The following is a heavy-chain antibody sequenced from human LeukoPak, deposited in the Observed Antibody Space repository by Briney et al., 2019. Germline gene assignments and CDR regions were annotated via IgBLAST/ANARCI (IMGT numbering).Heavy chain of an antibody. CDR2: INHGGGT. Sequence: KPSETLTLTCAVYGGSFSGSYWSWIRQPPGKGLEWIGEINHGGGTSYNPSLKSRVTIPVDTSKNQFSLKLSSVTAADTAVYYCARGRDYFDYWGQGTLVTVSS. V-gene: IGHV4-34*01. CDR3: ARGRDYFDY. CDR1: GGSFSGSY. J-gene: IGHJ4*02.